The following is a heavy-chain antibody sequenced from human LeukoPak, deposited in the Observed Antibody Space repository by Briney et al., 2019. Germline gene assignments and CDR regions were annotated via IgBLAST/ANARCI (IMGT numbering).Heavy chain of an antibody. D-gene: IGHD3-22*01. Sequence: ASVKVSCKASGYTFTSYYMHWVRQAPGQGLEWMGIINPSGGSTSYAQKFQGRVTMTRDTSTSTVYMELSSLRSEDTSVYYCARGPYQYDSSGYRLINYWGQGTLVTASS. J-gene: IGHJ4*02. CDR2: INPSGGST. V-gene: IGHV1-46*03. CDR3: ARGPYQYDSSGYRLINY. CDR1: GYTFTSYY.